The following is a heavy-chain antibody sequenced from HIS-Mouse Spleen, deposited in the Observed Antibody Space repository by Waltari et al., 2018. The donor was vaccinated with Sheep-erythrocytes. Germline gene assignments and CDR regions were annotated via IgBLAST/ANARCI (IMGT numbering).Heavy chain of an antibody. CDR2: IESDGSST. Sequence: EVQLVESGGGLVQPGGSLRLSCAASGFTFSSYWMDWVRQAPGKGLVWVSRIESDGSSTSYTECGKGRVTISRDNAKNTLYLQMNSLRAEDTAVYYCARALSFDYWGQGTLVTVSS. V-gene: IGHV3-74*01. CDR1: GFTFSSYW. D-gene: IGHD3-10*01. CDR3: ARALSFDY. J-gene: IGHJ4*02.